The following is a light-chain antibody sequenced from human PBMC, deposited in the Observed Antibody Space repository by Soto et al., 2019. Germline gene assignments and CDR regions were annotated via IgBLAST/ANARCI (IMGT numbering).Light chain of an antibody. J-gene: IGKJ2*01. Sequence: DIMMTQSPDSLAVSLGERATINCKSSQSVLYSSNNKNYLTWYQQKPGQPPKLLIYWASTRESGVPDRFSGSGSGTDFTLTICSLQAEDVAVYYCQQYYNTPYTFGQGTKLEIK. CDR3: QQYYNTPYT. V-gene: IGKV4-1*01. CDR1: QSVLYSSNNKNY. CDR2: WAS.